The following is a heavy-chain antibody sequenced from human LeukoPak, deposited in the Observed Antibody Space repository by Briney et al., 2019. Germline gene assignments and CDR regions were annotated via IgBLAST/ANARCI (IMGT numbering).Heavy chain of an antibody. CDR2: IYPGDSDT. J-gene: IGHJ3*01. V-gene: IGHV5-51*01. D-gene: IGHD1-26*01. CDR3: ARRLPTVGTTGGGFDV. Sequence: PGESLKVSCVGSGYGFNRHLGGGMRQMPGKGLEWMGIIYPGDSDTRYSPSFQGQVTISADKSINTAYLQWRSLKASDTAMYFCARRLPTVGTTGGGFDVWGQGTLVTVSS. CDR1: GYGFNRHL.